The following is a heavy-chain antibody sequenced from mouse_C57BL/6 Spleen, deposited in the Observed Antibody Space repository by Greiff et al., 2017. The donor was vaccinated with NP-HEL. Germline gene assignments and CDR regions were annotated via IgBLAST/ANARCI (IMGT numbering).Heavy chain of an antibody. J-gene: IGHJ4*01. CDR3: ARNHWDVHYAMDY. V-gene: IGHV1-18*01. CDR1: GYTFTDYN. CDR2: INPNNGGT. D-gene: IGHD4-1*01. Sequence: VQLQQSGPELVKPGASVKIPCKASGYTFTDYNMDWVKQSHGKSLEWIGDINPNNGGTIYNQKFKGKATLTVDKSSSTAYMELRSLTSEDTAVYYCARNHWDVHYAMDYWGQGTSVTVSS.